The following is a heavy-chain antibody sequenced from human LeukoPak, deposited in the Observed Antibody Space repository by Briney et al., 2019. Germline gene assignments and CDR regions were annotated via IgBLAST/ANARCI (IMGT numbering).Heavy chain of an antibody. D-gene: IGHD7-27*01. CDR2: INHSGST. CDR3: WGSGDYYGMDV. V-gene: IGHV4-34*01. J-gene: IGHJ6*02. Sequence: PSETLSPTCAVYGGSFSGYYWSWIRQPPGKGLEWIGEINHSGSTNYNPSLKSRVTISVDTSKNQFSLKLSSVTAADTAVYYCWGSGDYYGMDVWGQGTTVTVSS. CDR1: GGSFSGYY.